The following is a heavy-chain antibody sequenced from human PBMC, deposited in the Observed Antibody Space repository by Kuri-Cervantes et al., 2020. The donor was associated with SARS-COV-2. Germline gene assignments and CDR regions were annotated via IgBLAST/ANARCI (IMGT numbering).Heavy chain of an antibody. CDR3: ARTGLPGWYYYYGMDV. CDR1: GFTFSSYE. J-gene: IGHJ6*02. Sequence: GRSLRLSCAASGFTFSSYEMNWVRQAPGKGLEWVSYISSSGSTIYYADSVKGRFTISRDNAKNSLYMQMNSLRAEDTAVYYCARTGLPGWYYYYGMDVWGQGTTVTVSS. CDR2: ISSSGSTI. V-gene: IGHV3-48*03. D-gene: IGHD2-15*01.